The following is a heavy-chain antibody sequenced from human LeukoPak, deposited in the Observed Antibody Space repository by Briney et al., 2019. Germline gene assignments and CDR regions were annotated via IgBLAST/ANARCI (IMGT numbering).Heavy chain of an antibody. CDR3: ARQNILWWSVAFNI. Sequence: SETLSLTCTVSGGSIYNSIYYWGWIRQPPGKGLEWIGSVYYSGTSYYNPSLKSRVTISVDTSKNQFSLNLSSLTAADTAVYYCARQNILWWSVAFNIWGQGTMVTVSS. CDR1: GGSIYNSIYY. V-gene: IGHV4-39*01. J-gene: IGHJ3*02. CDR2: VYYSGTS. D-gene: IGHD2-21*01.